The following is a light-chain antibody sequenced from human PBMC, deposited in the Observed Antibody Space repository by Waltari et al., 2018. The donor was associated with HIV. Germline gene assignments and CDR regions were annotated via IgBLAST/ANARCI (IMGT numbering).Light chain of an antibody. CDR1: RNLLYRVNKKNY. V-gene: IGKV4-1*01. Sequence: DIVVTQSPDSLVVSLGERAPINCRPSRNLLYRVNKKNYLAWYRQKPAQPPNLQICWSPTRESGVPDRLSGSGSATDFALTISNLQPEDVAVYYCQQYHSVPYTFGQGTRLEI. J-gene: IGKJ2*01. CDR3: QQYHSVPYT. CDR2: WSP.